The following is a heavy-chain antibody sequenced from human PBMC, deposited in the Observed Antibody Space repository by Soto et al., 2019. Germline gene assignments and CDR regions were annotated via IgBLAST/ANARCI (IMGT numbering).Heavy chain of an antibody. CDR3: AKDDRAYSSSWSYYFDY. Sequence: GGSLRLCCAASGFTFSSYAMSWVRQAPGKGLEWVSAISGSGGSTYYADSVKGRFTISRDNSKNTLYLQMNSLRAEDTAVYYCAKDDRAYSSSWSYYFDYWGQGTLVTVSS. V-gene: IGHV3-23*01. D-gene: IGHD6-13*01. CDR2: ISGSGGST. J-gene: IGHJ4*02. CDR1: GFTFSSYA.